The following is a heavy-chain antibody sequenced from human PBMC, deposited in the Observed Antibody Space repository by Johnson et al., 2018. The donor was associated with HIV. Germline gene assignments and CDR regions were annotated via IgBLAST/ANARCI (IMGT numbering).Heavy chain of an antibody. D-gene: IGHD3-22*01. V-gene: IGHV3-30*18. CDR2: ISYDGSNK. CDR1: GFTLSKYG. Sequence: VQLVESGGGVVQPGSSLRLSCAAPGFTLSKYGMHWVRQAPGTGLEWVAVISYDGSNKYYADSVTGRFTISRDNSKNTLYLQMNSLRAEDTAVYYCAKDQGITMIVVVAGAFDIWVQGTMVTVSS. J-gene: IGHJ3*02. CDR3: AKDQGITMIVVVAGAFDI.